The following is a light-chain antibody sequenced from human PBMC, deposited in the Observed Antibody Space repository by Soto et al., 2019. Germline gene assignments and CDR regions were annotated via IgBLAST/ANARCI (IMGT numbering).Light chain of an antibody. Sequence: EIVLTQSPCTLSLSPGSRATLSCRASQSVSSSYLAWYQQKNGQAPRIXIYGADYRATGISDRFSGGWSGTDFTLTISRLESDDFAVYDCQQHGTSPLTFGGGTKVDIK. V-gene: IGKV3-20*01. CDR2: GAD. J-gene: IGKJ4*01. CDR3: QQHGTSPLT. CDR1: QSVSSSY.